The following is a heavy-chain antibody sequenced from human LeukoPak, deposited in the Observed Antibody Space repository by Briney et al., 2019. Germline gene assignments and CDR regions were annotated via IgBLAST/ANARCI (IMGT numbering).Heavy chain of an antibody. CDR3: ARGRPYYDFWGGYLDV. J-gene: IGHJ6*03. CDR1: GGTFSSYA. V-gene: IGHV1-8*03. D-gene: IGHD3-3*01. Sequence: GASVKVSCKASGGTFSSYAISWVRQAPGQGLEWMGWMNPNSGNTGYAQKFQGRVTITRNTSISTAYMELSSLRSEDTAVYYCARGRPYYDFWGGYLDVWGKGTTVTVSS. CDR2: MNPNSGNT.